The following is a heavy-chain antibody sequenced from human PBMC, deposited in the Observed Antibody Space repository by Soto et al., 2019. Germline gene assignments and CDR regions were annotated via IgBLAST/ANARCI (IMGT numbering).Heavy chain of an antibody. CDR2: IIPIFGTA. CDR1: GGTFSSYA. CDR3: ARDGYNAFTFGSWFDP. Sequence: QVQLVQSGAEVKKPGSSVKVSCKASGGTFSSYAISWVRQAPGQGLEWMGGIIPIFGTANYAQKFQGRVTITADESTSTAYMELSILRSEDTAVYYCARDGYNAFTFGSWFDPWGQGTLVTVSS. J-gene: IGHJ5*02. D-gene: IGHD3-16*01. V-gene: IGHV1-69*01.